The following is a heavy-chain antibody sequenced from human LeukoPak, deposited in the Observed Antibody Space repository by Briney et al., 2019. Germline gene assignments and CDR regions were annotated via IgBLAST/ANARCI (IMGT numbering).Heavy chain of an antibody. CDR3: AREGVNYYDSSGYN. J-gene: IGHJ4*02. V-gene: IGHV4-30-4*08. Sequence: PSETLSLTCTVSGGSISSGDYYWSWIRQPPGKGLEWIGYIYYSGSTYYNPSLKSRVTMSVDTSKNQFSLKLSSVTAADTAVYYCAREGVNYYDSSGYNWGQGTLVTVSS. CDR2: IYYSGST. CDR1: GGSISSGDYY. D-gene: IGHD3-22*01.